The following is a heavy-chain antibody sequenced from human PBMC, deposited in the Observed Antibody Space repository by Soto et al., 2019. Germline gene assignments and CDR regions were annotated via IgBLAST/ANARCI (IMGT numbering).Heavy chain of an antibody. Sequence: PGGSLRLSCAASGFTFSSYGMHWVRQAPGKGLEWVAVIWYDGSNKYYADSVKGRFTIPRDNSKNTLYLQMNSLRAEDTAVYYCARVGGATHGNFDYWGQGTLVTVSS. CDR2: IWYDGSNK. J-gene: IGHJ4*02. D-gene: IGHD1-26*01. V-gene: IGHV3-33*01. CDR1: GFTFSSYG. CDR3: ARVGGATHGNFDY.